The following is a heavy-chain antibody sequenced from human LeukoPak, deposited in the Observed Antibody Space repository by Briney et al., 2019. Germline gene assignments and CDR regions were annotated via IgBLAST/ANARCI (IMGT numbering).Heavy chain of an antibody. CDR3: ATSAPLDV. CDR1: GITLNSYS. J-gene: IGHJ6*04. CDR2: ISSSSRYI. Sequence: GSLEHSCAASGITLNSYSMKWVRQAPGKGLEWVSSISSSSRYIYYADTVKGRFTISRDNAQNSLYLQVNSLRAEDTAVYYCATSAPLDVWGKGTTVTVSS. V-gene: IGHV3-21*01.